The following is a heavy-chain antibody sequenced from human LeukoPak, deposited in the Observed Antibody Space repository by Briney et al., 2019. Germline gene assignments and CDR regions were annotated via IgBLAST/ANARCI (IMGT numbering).Heavy chain of an antibody. CDR2: INDSGST. D-gene: IGHD2-21*01. J-gene: IGHJ5*01. CDR1: RGSLNDHY. Sequence: PSETLSLTCTVSRGSLNDHYWSWIRQSPGRGLEWIGYINDSGSTKYNPSLNSRVTISLAKSKKQFSLSLTSVTAADTAIYYCGRSLYYGVGRGWVDTWGQGSLVTVSS. V-gene: IGHV4-59*11. CDR3: GRSLYYGVGRGWVDT.